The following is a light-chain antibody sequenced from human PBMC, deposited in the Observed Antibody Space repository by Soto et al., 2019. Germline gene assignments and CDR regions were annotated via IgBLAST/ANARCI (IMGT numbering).Light chain of an antibody. Sequence: DIQLTQSPSFLSASVGDRVTITCRASQAISNYLAWYQQKPGKAPRLLIYGAFTLQSGVPSRFRGSGSGTEFTLTISSLQPEDFAVYYCQQCTNWPLRTFGGGTKVDIK. CDR1: QAISNY. CDR3: QQCTNWPLRT. V-gene: IGKV1-9*01. CDR2: GAF. J-gene: IGKJ4*01.